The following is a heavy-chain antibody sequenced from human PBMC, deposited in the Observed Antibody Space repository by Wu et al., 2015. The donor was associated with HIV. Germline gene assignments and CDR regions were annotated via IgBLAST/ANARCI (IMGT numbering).Heavy chain of an antibody. Sequence: QVQLVQSGPEVKNPGASVNVSCKAFGYSFTSFGVTWVRLAPGQGPEWMGWISGDNVNTHYAQKLQGRITLTTDTSTNTAYMELRNLRSDDTAVYYCACGIQSGGANYWGQGTLVTVSS. CDR2: ISGDNVNT. J-gene: IGHJ4*02. CDR3: ACGIQSGGANY. CDR1: GYSFTSFG. V-gene: IGHV1-18*04. D-gene: IGHD2-21*01.